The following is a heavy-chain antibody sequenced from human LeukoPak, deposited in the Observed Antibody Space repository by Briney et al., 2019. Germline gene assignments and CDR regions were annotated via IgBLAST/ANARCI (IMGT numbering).Heavy chain of an antibody. V-gene: IGHV3-7*01. CDR2: INQDGSEK. CDR1: GFTFSSYW. D-gene: IGHD5-24*01. Sequence: GGSLRLSCAASGFTFSSYWMRWVRQAPGKGLEWVANINQDGSEKYYVDSVKGRFTISRDNAKNSLYLQMNGLRAEDTAVYYCARERWYAFDIWGQGTMVTVSS. CDR3: ARERWYAFDI. J-gene: IGHJ3*02.